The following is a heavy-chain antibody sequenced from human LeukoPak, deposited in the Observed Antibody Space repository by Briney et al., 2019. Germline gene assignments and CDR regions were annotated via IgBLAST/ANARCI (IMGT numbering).Heavy chain of an antibody. CDR2: IKSKTDGGST. CDR3: TTDRVTIFGVVITGSDNFDY. J-gene: IGHJ4*02. D-gene: IGHD3-3*01. V-gene: IGHV3-15*01. CDR1: GFTFSNAW. Sequence: PEGSLRLYCAASGFTFSNAWRSWVRQAPGKGLEWFGRIKSKTDGGSTDYAVPVKGRFTISRDDSKNTLYLQMNSLKTEDTAVSYCTTDRVTIFGVVITGSDNFDYWGQGTLVTVSS.